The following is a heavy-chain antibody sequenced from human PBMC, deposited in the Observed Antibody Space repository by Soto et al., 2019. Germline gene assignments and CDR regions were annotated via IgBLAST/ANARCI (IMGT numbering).Heavy chain of an antibody. D-gene: IGHD6-19*01. Sequence: GGSLRLSCAASGFTFSSYDMHWVRQATGKGLEWVSAIGTAGDTYYPGSVKGRFTISRENAKNSLYLQMNSLRAGDTAVYYCARGRSSGSEYYFDYWGQGTLVTVTS. CDR3: ARGRSSGSEYYFDY. V-gene: IGHV3-13*01. CDR2: IGTAGDT. J-gene: IGHJ4*02. CDR1: GFTFSSYD.